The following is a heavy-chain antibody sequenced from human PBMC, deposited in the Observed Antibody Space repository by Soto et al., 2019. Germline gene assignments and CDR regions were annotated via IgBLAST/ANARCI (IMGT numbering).Heavy chain of an antibody. CDR2: TYYKSKWYT. CDR3: VRERKYQLLSWYWFDP. V-gene: IGHV6-1*01. J-gene: IGHJ5*02. CDR1: GDSVSSNSAA. D-gene: IGHD2-21*01. Sequence: QTLSLTCAISGDSVSSNSAAWNWIRQSPSRGLEWLGRTYYKSKWYTDYAVSVKSRITINPDTSKNQFSLQLNSVTPEDTAVYYCVRERKYQLLSWYWFDPWGQGTLLTVSS.